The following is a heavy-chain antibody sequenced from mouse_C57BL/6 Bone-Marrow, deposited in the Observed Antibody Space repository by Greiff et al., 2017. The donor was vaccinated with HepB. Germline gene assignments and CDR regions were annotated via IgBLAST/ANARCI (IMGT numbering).Heavy chain of an antibody. D-gene: IGHD1-1*01. Sequence: EVHLVESGGDLVKPGGSLKLSCAASGFTFSRYGMSWVRQTPDKRLEWVATISSGGSYTYYPDSVKGRFTISRDNAKNTLYLQMSSLKSEDTAMYYCARHGSSPHWYFDVWGTGTTVTVSS. CDR3: ARHGSSPHWYFDV. J-gene: IGHJ1*03. V-gene: IGHV5-6*01. CDR1: GFTFSRYG. CDR2: ISSGGSYT.